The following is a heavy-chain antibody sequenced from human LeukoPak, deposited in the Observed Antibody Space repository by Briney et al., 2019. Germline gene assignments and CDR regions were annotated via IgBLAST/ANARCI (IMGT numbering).Heavy chain of an antibody. D-gene: IGHD3-10*01. CDR1: GFTFSSYA. J-gene: IGHJ3*02. Sequence: PGGSLRLSCAASGFTFSSYAMSWVRQAPGKGLEGGSAISGSGGSTYYADSVKGRFTIYRDNSKNTLYLQMNSLRAEDTAVYYCAKSTGYGSGSYSWVTKDVNAFDIWGQGTMVTVSS. CDR2: ISGSGGST. CDR3: AKSTGYGSGSYSWVTKDVNAFDI. V-gene: IGHV3-23*01.